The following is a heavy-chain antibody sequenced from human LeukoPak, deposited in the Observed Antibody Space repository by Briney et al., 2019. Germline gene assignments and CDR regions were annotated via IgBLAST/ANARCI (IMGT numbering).Heavy chain of an antibody. V-gene: IGHV1-2*02. CDR1: GYTFSGYY. CDR2: INPNSGGS. Sequence: ASVKVSCRASGYTFSGYYMHWVRQAPGQGLEWMGWINPNSGGSNYAQKFQGRVTMTRDTSISTAYMELNSLISGDTAVYYCARGGYSGTEKPNDYWGQGTLVTVSS. D-gene: IGHD1-26*01. CDR3: ARGGYSGTEKPNDY. J-gene: IGHJ4*02.